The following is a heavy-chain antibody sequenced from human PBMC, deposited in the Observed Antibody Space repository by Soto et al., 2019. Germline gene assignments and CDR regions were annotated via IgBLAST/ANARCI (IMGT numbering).Heavy chain of an antibody. CDR1: GFTFSSYA. V-gene: IGHV3-23*01. CDR2: ISGSGGST. J-gene: IGHJ6*03. Sequence: PGGSLRLSCAASGFTFSSYAMSWVRQAPGKGLEWVSAISGSGGSTYYADSVKGRFTISRDNSKNTLYLQMNSLRAEDTAVYYCAKGFRASGRFYYYMDVWGKGTTVTVSS. CDR3: AKGFRASGRFYYYMDV.